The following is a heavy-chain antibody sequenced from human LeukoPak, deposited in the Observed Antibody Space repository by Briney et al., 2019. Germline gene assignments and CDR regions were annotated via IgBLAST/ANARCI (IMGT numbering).Heavy chain of an antibody. J-gene: IGHJ4*02. Sequence: PGGSLRLSCAASGLTVSDNYTSWIRQAPGKGLEWVSYISSSSSYTNYADSVKGRFTISRDNAKNSLYLQMNSLRAEDTAVYYCARVRGLVRRWSLDYWGQGTLVTVSS. CDR2: ISSSSSYT. CDR3: ARVRGLVRRWSLDY. CDR1: GLTVSDNY. D-gene: IGHD6-6*01. V-gene: IGHV3-11*06.